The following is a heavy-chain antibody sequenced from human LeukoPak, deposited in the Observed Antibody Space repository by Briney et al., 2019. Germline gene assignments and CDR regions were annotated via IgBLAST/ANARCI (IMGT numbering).Heavy chain of an antibody. Sequence: PSETLSLTCAVYGGSFSGYYWSWIRPPPGKGLEWIGEINHSGSTNYNPSLKSRVTISVDTSKNQFSLKLSSVTAADTAVYYCARDITMVRGVIGHGMDVWGQGTTVTVSS. CDR3: ARDITMVRGVIGHGMDV. D-gene: IGHD3-10*01. J-gene: IGHJ6*02. V-gene: IGHV4-34*01. CDR2: INHSGST. CDR1: GGSFSGYY.